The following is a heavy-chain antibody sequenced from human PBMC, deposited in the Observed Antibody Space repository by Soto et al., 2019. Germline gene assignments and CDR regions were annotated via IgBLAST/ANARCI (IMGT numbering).Heavy chain of an antibody. V-gene: IGHV1-2*02. J-gene: IGHJ6*02. CDR2: INPNSGGT. D-gene: IGHD6-19*01. CDR3: ARSWIAVAGTGYYYYGMDV. CDR1: GYTFTGYY. Sequence: GASVKVSCQASGYTFTGYYMHWVRQAPGQGLEWMGWINPNSGGTNYAQKFQGRVTMTRDTSISTAYMELSRLRSDDTAVYYCARSWIAVAGTGYYYYGMDVWGQGTTVTVSS.